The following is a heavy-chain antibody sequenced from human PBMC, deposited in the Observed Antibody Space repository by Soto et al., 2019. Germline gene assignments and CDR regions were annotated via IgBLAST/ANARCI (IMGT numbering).Heavy chain of an antibody. V-gene: IGHV3-48*03. CDR3: ARENSVQALLHHFDH. CDR1: GFSLSSFA. D-gene: IGHD5-18*01. CDR2: ISDDGASI. J-gene: IGHJ4*02. Sequence: GGSLRLSCEASGFSLSSFAMNWVRQAPGRGLEWVSYISDDGASIYYADSLKGRFTISRDNAKNSLSLQMNNLRAEDTAVYYCARENSVQALLHHFDHWGLGTLVTVSS.